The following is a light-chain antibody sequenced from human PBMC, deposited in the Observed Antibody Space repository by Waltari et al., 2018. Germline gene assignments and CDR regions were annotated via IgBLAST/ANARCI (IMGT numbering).Light chain of an antibody. CDR1: QAVFYRSSNKNY. CDR3: QQYYSTPLA. V-gene: IGKV4-1*01. Sequence: DIVMTQSPESLAVSLGERATLNCTSSQAVFYRSSNKNYLAWYQVRPGQPPKLLISWASTRQSGVPDRFRGSGSGTDFTLTISSLQAEDVAVYYCQQYYSTPLAFGQGTKVEIK. CDR2: WAS. J-gene: IGKJ1*01.